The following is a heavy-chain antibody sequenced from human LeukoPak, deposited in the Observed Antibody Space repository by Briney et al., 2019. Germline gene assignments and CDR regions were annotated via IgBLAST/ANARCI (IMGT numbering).Heavy chain of an antibody. J-gene: IGHJ1*01. D-gene: IGHD3-10*01. CDR1: GYTFTGYY. V-gene: IGHV1-2*02. Sequence: ASVKVSCKASGYTFTGYYMHWVRQAPGQGLEWMGWINPNSGGTNYTQKFQGRVTMTRDTPISTAYMELSRLRSDDTAVYYCARGFGYGDYYQHWGQGTLVTVSS. CDR3: ARGFGYGDYYQH. CDR2: INPNSGGT.